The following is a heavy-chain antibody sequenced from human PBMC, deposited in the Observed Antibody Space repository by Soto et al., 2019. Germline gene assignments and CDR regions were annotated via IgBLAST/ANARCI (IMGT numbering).Heavy chain of an antibody. V-gene: IGHV1-2*02. D-gene: IGHD5-18*01. CDR3: PRGGYRIYYGMDV. CDR2: INPNSGGT. CDR1: GYTFTDYF. Sequence: ASVKVSCKASGYTFTDYFIHWVRQAPGQGLEWMGWINPNSGGTNYAQKFQGRVTMTRDTSISTAYMELSRLRSDDTAVYYCPRGGYRIYYGMDVWGQGTTVTVSS. J-gene: IGHJ6*02.